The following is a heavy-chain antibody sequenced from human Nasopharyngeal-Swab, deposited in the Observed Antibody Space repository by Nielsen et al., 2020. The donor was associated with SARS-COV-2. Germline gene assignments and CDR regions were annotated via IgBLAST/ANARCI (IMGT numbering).Heavy chain of an antibody. CDR2: IWYDGSNK. CDR3: ARDLVRGRWLQYAFDI. D-gene: IGHD5-24*01. CDR1: GFTFGSYG. J-gene: IGHJ3*02. Sequence: GSLRLSCAASGFTFGSYGMHWVRQAPGKGLEWVAVIWYDGSNKYYADSVKGRFTISRDNSKNTLYLQMNSLRAEDTAVYYCARDLVRGRWLQYAFDIWGQGTMVTVSS. V-gene: IGHV3-33*01.